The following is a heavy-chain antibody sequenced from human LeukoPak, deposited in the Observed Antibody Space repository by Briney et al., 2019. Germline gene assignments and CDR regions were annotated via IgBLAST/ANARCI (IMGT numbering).Heavy chain of an antibody. CDR1: GFTFSSYS. CDR3: ARAPFYYYDSSGYDPA. J-gene: IGHJ5*02. D-gene: IGHD3-22*01. V-gene: IGHV3-21*01. CDR2: ISSSSSYI. Sequence: PGGSLRLSCAASGFTFSSYSMNWVRQAPGKGLERVSSISSSSSYIYYADSVKGRLTIYRDNAKNSLYLQMNSLRAEDTAVYYCARAPFYYYDSSGYDPAWGQGTLVTVSS.